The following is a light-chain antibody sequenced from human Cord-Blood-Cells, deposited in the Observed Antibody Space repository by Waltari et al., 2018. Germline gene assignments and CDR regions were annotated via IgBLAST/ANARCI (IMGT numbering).Light chain of an antibody. CDR2: DVS. Sequence: QSALTQPASVSGSPGQSITISCTGTSSDVGGYNYVSWYQQHPGKAPKLMIYDVSNRPSGVSNRFPGSKSGNTVSLTISGLQAEDEADYYCSSYTSSSTLVVFGGGTKLTVL. CDR3: SSYTSSSTLVV. J-gene: IGLJ2*01. V-gene: IGLV2-14*01. CDR1: SSDVGGYNY.